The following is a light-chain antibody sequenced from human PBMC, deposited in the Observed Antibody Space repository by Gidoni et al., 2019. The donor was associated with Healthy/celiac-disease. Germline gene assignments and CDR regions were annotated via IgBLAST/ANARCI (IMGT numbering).Light chain of an antibody. CDR2: WAS. CDR3: QQYYSTPYT. J-gene: IGKJ2*01. CDR1: QSVLYSANNKND. V-gene: IGKV4-1*01. Sequence: DIVMTLSPHSLAVSLGESATINCKSSQSVLYSANNKNDLAWYQQKPGQPPKLLIYWASTRESGVPDRFSGSGSGTDFTLTISSLQAEDVAVYYCQQYYSTPYTFXQXTKLXIK.